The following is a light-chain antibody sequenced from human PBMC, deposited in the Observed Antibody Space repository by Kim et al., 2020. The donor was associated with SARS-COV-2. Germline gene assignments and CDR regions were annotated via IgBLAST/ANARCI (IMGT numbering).Light chain of an antibody. CDR2: GRN. V-gene: IGLV3-19*01. CDR1: SLRRYY. Sequence: VAAGQTVKIPCQVPSLRRYYASWYQLKPGQAPFLVNYGRNNWPPGNPERLSGCTSGNTASLIITGAQAEDEADYYCNSAGSSENVLFGGGTQLTVL. CDR3: NSAGSSENVL. J-gene: IGLJ2*01.